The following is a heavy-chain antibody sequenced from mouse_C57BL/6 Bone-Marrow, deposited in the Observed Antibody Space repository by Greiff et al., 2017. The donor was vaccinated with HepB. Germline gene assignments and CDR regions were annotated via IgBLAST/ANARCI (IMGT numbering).Heavy chain of an antibody. D-gene: IGHD1-1*01. J-gene: IGHJ2*01. CDR2: INPNNGGT. CDR1: GYTFTDYN. Sequence: VQLKQSGPELVKPGASVKMSCKASGYTFTDYNMHWVKQSHGKSLEWIGYINPNNGGTSYNQKFKGKATLTVNKSSSTAYMELRSLTSEDSAVYYCARGGPTYGSSPFDYWGQGTTLTVSS. V-gene: IGHV1-22*01. CDR3: ARGGPTYGSSPFDY.